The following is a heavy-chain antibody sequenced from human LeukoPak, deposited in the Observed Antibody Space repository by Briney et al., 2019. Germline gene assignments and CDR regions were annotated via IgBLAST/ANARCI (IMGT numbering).Heavy chain of an antibody. CDR2: MNPNSGNT. J-gene: IGHJ6*03. V-gene: IGHV1-8*03. Sequence: GASVKVSCKASGYTFTSYDINWVRQATGQGLEWMGWMNPNSGNTGYAQKFQGRVTITRNTSISTAYMELSSLRSEDTAVYYCARTYDSPGYYSPDYYYMDVWGKGTTVTISS. CDR1: GYTFTSYD. D-gene: IGHD3-22*01. CDR3: ARTYDSPGYYSPDYYYMDV.